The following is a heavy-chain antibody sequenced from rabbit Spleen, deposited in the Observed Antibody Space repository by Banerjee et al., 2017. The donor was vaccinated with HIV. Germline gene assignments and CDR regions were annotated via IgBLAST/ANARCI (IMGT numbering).Heavy chain of an antibody. CDR2: IYTGSSGST. D-gene: IGHD1-1*01. V-gene: IGHV1S40*01. CDR1: GLDFSSSYW. Sequence: QSLEESGGDLVKPGASLTLTCTASGLDFSSSYWICWVRQAPGKGLEWSACIYTGSSGSTYYASWAKGRFTISKTSSTTVTLQMTSLTAADTATYFCARDLTGVIGWNFKLWGPGTLVTVS. J-gene: IGHJ4*01. CDR3: ARDLTGVIGWNFKL.